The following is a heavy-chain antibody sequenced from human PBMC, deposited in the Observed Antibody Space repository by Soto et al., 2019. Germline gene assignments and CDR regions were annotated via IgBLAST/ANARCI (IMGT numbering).Heavy chain of an antibody. CDR3: ARIPKRQYCTNGVCYFDY. CDR2: IYYSGST. Sequence: SETLSLTCTVSGGSISSGGYYWSWIRQHPGKGLEWIGYIYYSGSTYYNPSLKSRVTISVDTSKNQFSLKLSSVTAADTAVYYCARIPKRQYCTNGVCYFDYWGQGTLVTVSS. D-gene: IGHD2-8*01. V-gene: IGHV4-31*03. CDR1: GGSISSGGYY. J-gene: IGHJ4*02.